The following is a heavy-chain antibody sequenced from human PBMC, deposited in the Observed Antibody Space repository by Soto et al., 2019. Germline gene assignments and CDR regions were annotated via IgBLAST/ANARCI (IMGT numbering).Heavy chain of an antibody. D-gene: IGHD6-19*01. J-gene: IGHJ4*02. Sequence: PVGSLRLSCAASGFTFSSYAMSWVRQAPGKGLEWVSSISGSGGSTYYADSVKGRFTISRDNSKNTLYLQMNSLRAEDTAVYYCAKEEAVAGTSYYWGQATLVTVPQ. V-gene: IGHV3-23*01. CDR2: ISGSGGST. CDR3: AKEEAVAGTSYY. CDR1: GFTFSSYA.